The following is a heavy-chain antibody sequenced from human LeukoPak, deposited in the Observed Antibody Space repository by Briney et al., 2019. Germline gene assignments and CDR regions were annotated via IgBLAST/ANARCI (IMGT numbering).Heavy chain of an antibody. CDR1: GGTFSSYA. D-gene: IGHD6-13*01. CDR3: ASHSSSWYNAFDI. CDR2: IIPIFGTA. J-gene: IGHJ3*02. V-gene: IGHV1-69*05. Sequence: ASVKVSCKASGGTFSSYAISLVRQAPGQGLEWMGRIIPIFGTANYAQKFQGRVTITTDESTSTAYMELSSLRSEDTAVYYCASHSSSWYNAFDIWGQGTMVTVSS.